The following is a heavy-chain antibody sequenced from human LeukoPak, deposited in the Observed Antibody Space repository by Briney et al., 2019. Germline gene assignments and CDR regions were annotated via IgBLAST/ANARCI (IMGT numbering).Heavy chain of an antibody. V-gene: IGHV4-30-4*08. CDR2: IYYSGST. J-gene: IGHJ6*03. CDR1: GGSISSGDYY. CDR3: ARANTIFGVVIILDYYYMDV. Sequence: SQTLSFTCTVSGGSISSGDYYWSWIRQPPGKGLEWIGYIYYSGSTYYNPSLKSRVTISVDTSKNQFSLKLSSVTAADTAVYYCARANTIFGVVIILDYYYMDVWGKGTTVTVSS. D-gene: IGHD3-3*01.